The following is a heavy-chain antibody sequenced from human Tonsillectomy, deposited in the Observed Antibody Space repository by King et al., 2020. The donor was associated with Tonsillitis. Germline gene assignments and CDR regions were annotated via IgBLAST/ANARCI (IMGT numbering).Heavy chain of an antibody. CDR2: LIPLFGTA. CDR3: ARDYYDSSGYCFDY. V-gene: IGHV1-69*01. J-gene: IGHJ4*02. Sequence: QLVQSGAEVKKPGSSVKVSCKASGGTFSSYAISWVRQAPGQGLEWMGGLIPLFGTANYAQKFQGRITIIADESTRTAYMELSSLRSEDTAVYYCARDYYDSSGYCFDYWGQGILVTVSS. D-gene: IGHD3-22*01. CDR1: GGTFSSYA.